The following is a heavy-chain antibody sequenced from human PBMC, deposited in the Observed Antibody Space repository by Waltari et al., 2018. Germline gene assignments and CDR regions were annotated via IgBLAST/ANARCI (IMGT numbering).Heavy chain of an antibody. Sequence: QVQLQESGPGLVKPSETLSLTCTVSGGSISSYYWSWIRQPPGKGLEWIGYIDYSGSTNYNPSLKSRVTISVDTSKNQFSLKLSSVTAADTAVYYCARENYDVWSGDYPNWFDPWGQGTLVTVSS. D-gene: IGHD3-3*01. J-gene: IGHJ5*02. V-gene: IGHV4-59*01. CDR2: IDYSGST. CDR3: ARENYDVWSGDYPNWFDP. CDR1: GGSISSYY.